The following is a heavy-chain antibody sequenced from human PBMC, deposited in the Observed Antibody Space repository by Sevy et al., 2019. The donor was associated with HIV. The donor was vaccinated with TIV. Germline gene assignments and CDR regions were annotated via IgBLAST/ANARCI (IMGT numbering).Heavy chain of an antibody. CDR3: ARDKMRKTAMVTGGFGDY. J-gene: IGHJ4*02. CDR1: GFTFSSYA. CDR2: ISYDGSNK. Sequence: GGSLRLSCAASGFTFSSYAMHWVRQAPGKGLEWVAVISYDGSNKYYADSVKGRFTISRDNSKNTLYLQMNSLRAEDTAVYYCARDKMRKTAMVTGGFGDYWGQGTLVTVSS. D-gene: IGHD5-18*01. V-gene: IGHV3-30-3*01.